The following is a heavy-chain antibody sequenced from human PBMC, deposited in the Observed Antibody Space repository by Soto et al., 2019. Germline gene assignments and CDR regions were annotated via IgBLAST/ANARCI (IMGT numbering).Heavy chain of an antibody. D-gene: IGHD3-3*01. V-gene: IGHV3-15*07. CDR3: TTDSSRNPMNHDLDY. Sequence: GGSLRLSCAASGFTFSNAWMNWVRQAPGKGLEWVGRIKSKTDGGTTDYAAPVKGRFTISRDDSKNTLYLQMNSLKTEDTAVYYCTTDSSRNPMNHDLDYWGQGTLVTVSS. J-gene: IGHJ4*02. CDR2: IKSKTDGGTT. CDR1: GFTFSNAW.